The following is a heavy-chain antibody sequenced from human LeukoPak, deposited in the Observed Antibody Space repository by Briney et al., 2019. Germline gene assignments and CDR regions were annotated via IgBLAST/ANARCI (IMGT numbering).Heavy chain of an antibody. D-gene: IGHD3-10*01. V-gene: IGHV4-34*01. CDR1: GGSFSGYY. CDR2: INHSGST. CDR3: ARGRVGVYGSGSCYRY. J-gene: IGHJ4*02. Sequence: SETLSLTCAVYGGSFSGYYWSWIRQPPGKGLEWIGEINHSGSTNYNPSLKSRVTISVDTSKNQFSLKLSSVTAADTAVYYCARGRVGVYGSGSCYRYWGQGTLVTVSS.